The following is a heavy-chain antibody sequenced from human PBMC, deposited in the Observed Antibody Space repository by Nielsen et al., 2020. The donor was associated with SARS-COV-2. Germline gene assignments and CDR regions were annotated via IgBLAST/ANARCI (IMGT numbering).Heavy chain of an antibody. J-gene: IGHJ3*01. Sequence: GGSLRLSCAASGFTFSSYAMSWVRQAPGKGLGWVSAISGSGGSTYYADSVKGRFTISRDNSKNTLFLQMHSLRVEDTALYYCAKDGVVRGDALDLWGQGTMVTVSS. CDR2: ISGSGGST. CDR1: GFTFSSYA. V-gene: IGHV3-23*01. D-gene: IGHD3-10*01. CDR3: AKDGVVRGDALDL.